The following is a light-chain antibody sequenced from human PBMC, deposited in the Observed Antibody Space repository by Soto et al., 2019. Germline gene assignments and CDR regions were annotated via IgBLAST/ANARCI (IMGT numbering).Light chain of an antibody. Sequence: DIQMTQSPSTLSASVGDRVTITCRASQSISSWLAWYQQKPGKAPKLLIYDASSLESGFPSRFSGSGSGKEFTLTISSLQPNYFATYYGQQYNSYRTFGQGTKVDIK. V-gene: IGKV1-5*01. CDR2: DAS. CDR1: QSISSW. J-gene: IGKJ1*01. CDR3: QQYNSYRT.